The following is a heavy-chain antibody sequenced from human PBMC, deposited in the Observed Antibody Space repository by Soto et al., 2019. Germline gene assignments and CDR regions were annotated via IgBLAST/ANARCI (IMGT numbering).Heavy chain of an antibody. J-gene: IGHJ5*02. Sequence: EVQLVESGGGLVKPGGSLRLSCAASGFTFTSYSMNWVRQAPGKGLEWVSSISPSSAYRYYADSVKGRFTISRDNGKKSLDLQMNSLRVEDTAVYYCAKGDILVSWGQGTLVTVSS. CDR1: GFTFTSYS. CDR3: AKGDILVS. V-gene: IGHV3-21*02. CDR2: ISPSSAYR. D-gene: IGHD2-15*01.